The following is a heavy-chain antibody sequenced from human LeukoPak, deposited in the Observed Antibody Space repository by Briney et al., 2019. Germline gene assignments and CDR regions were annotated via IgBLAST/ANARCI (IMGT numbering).Heavy chain of an antibody. CDR2: FSATDGGT. Sequence: GGSLRLSCAASGFTFSTYAMTWVRLAPGKGLEWVSAFSATDGGTQYADSVKGRFTISRDNAKNTLSLQMNSLRAEDTAVYYCAREGYCSSTNCPRAFDIWGQGTMVTVSS. V-gene: IGHV3-23*01. CDR1: GFTFSTYA. CDR3: AREGYCSSTNCPRAFDI. D-gene: IGHD2-2*01. J-gene: IGHJ3*02.